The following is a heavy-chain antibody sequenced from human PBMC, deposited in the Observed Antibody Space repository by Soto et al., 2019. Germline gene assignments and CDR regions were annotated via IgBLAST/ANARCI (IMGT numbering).Heavy chain of an antibody. CDR3: ARVREMATIWPFDAFKI. Sequence: QVQLVQSGAEVKKPGSSVKVSCQASGGSFRSYAISWVRQAPGQGLEWMGGIIPIFGTPNYAQKFQGRVTFTADDSTSTAFMVVSSLRSEDTAVYYCARVREMATIWPFDAFKIWGQGTMVSVSS. CDR2: IIPIFGTP. J-gene: IGHJ3*02. CDR1: GGSFRSYA. V-gene: IGHV1-69*12. D-gene: IGHD5-12*01.